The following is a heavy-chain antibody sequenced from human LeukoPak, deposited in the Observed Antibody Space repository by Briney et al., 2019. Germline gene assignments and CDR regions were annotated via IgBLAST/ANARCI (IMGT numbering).Heavy chain of an antibody. CDR2: IIPILGIA. Sequence: SVKVSCKASGGTFSSYAISWVRQAPGQGLGWMGRIIPILGIANYAQKFQGRVTITADKSTSTAYMELSSLRSEDTAVYYCAYLDYGGNLFYYYGMDVWGQGTTVTVSS. D-gene: IGHD4-17*01. CDR3: AYLDYGGNLFYYYGMDV. V-gene: IGHV1-69*04. CDR1: GGTFSSYA. J-gene: IGHJ6*02.